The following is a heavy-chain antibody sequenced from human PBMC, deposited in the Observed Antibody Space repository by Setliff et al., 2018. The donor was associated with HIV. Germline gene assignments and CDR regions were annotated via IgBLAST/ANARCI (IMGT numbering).Heavy chain of an antibody. D-gene: IGHD1-26*01. J-gene: IGHJ6*02. CDR2: IHTNTGDP. CDR3: ATRGEQLYFYGMDV. CDR1: GYTFTRYA. V-gene: IGHV7-4-1*02. Sequence: ASVKVSCKASGYTFTRYAVKWVRQAPGQGLEWVGWIHTNTGDPTYAPGFTGRFVFSFDTSVSTAYLQISGLKAEDTAVYYCATRGEQLYFYGMDVWGQGTTVTVS.